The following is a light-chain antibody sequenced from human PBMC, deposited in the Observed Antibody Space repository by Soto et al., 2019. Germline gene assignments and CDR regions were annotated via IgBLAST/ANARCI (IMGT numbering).Light chain of an antibody. CDR3: ATWDDNLNGWV. CDR2: SSN. J-gene: IGLJ3*02. Sequence: QPVLTQPPSASGAPGQRVTISCSGSSSNIGTYTANWYQQLPGTAPRLLIYSSNQRPSRVPDRFSGSKSGTSASLAISGLQSDDEADYYCATWDDNLNGWVFGGGTKVTVL. V-gene: IGLV1-44*01. CDR1: SSNIGTYT.